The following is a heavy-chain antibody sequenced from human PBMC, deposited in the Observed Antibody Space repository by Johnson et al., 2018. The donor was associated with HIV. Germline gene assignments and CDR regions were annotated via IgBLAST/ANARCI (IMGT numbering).Heavy chain of an antibody. CDR1: GLSFSNFG. V-gene: IGHV3-30*03. D-gene: IGHD3-3*01. J-gene: IGHJ3*02. CDR2: ISYNGDNE. Sequence: QVQLVESGGGVVQPGRSLRLSCAASGLSFSNFGMHWVRQPPGMGLEWVAVISYNGDNEHYADSVKGRFTISRDNSRNALYLQMNSLRAEDTAVFYCARDDYNFWRGRSGGAFDIWGQGTMVTVSS. CDR3: ARDDYNFWRGRSGGAFDI.